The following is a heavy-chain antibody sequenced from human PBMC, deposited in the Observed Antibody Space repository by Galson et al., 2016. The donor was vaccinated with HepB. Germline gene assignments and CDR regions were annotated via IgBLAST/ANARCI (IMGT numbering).Heavy chain of an antibody. CDR2: IGQDGGQK. CDR1: GFTFSNYW. J-gene: IGHJ4*02. Sequence: SLRLSCAASGFTFSNYWMSWVRQTPGKGLEWVANIGQDGGQKSYVDSVKGRFTISRDNAKESLYLQMSSLRVDDTAVYYCAREGSGGFDHWGQGTLVTVSS. D-gene: IGHD3-16*01. CDR3: AREGSGGFDH. V-gene: IGHV3-7*01.